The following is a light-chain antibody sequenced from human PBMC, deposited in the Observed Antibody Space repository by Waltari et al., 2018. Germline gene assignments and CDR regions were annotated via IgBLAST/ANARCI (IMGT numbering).Light chain of an antibody. J-gene: IGKJ3*01. Sequence: EIVLTQSPATLSLSPGERASLSCRASQSISSYLAWYQQKPGRAPRHLTYDASARATGIPARFSGRGSGTDFTLSISSLEPEDCAVYYCQHRGHWPPEATFGPGTKVDIK. CDR1: QSISSY. V-gene: IGKV3-11*01. CDR3: QHRGHWPPEAT. CDR2: DAS.